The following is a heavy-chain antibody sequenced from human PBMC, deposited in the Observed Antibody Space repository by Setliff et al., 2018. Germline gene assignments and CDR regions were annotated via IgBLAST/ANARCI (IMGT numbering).Heavy chain of an antibody. J-gene: IGHJ4*02. Sequence: ASVKVSCKVSGYRLIEVSMHWVRQAPGKGLEWMGGFDPEDEETIYAQKFQGRVTMTEDTSTDTAYMELSSLKSEDTAVYYCAKDYRGAHSTNWYAPYYWGQGTLVTVSS. V-gene: IGHV1-24*01. CDR1: GYRLIEVS. CDR2: FDPEDEET. CDR3: AKDYRGAHSTNWYAPYY. D-gene: IGHD6-13*01.